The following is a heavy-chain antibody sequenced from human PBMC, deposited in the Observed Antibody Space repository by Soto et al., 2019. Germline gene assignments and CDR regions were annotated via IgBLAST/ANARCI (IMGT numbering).Heavy chain of an antibody. J-gene: IGHJ4*02. CDR1: GGTFSSYT. Sequence: VQLVQSGAEVKQPGSSVKVSCKASGGTFSSYTVTWVRQAPGQGLEWMGGFVPIVGTTDYSQNFQGRLTITADESATTGYMELSSLTSDDTARYYCAIGSTYSGEFEFWGQGTLFTVSS. CDR3: AIGSTYSGEFEF. D-gene: IGHD1-26*01. V-gene: IGHV1-69*01. CDR2: FVPIVGTT.